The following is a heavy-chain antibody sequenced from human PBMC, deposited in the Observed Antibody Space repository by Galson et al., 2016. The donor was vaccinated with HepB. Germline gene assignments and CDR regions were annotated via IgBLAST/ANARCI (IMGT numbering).Heavy chain of an antibody. CDR1: GYTITELS. Sequence: SVKVSCKVSGYTITELSMHWVRQAPGKGLEWMGGFDPEDGETIYAQKFQGRVTMTEDTSTDTAYMELSSLRSEDTAVYYCAKDSGVAHLDYYYGMDVWGQATTGTFYS. J-gene: IGHJ6*02. V-gene: IGHV1-24*01. CDR2: FDPEDGET. D-gene: IGHD1-14*01. CDR3: AKDSGVAHLDYYYGMDV.